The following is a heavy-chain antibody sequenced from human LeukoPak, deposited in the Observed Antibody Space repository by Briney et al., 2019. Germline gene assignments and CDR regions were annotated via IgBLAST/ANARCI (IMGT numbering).Heavy chain of an antibody. J-gene: IGHJ4*02. Sequence: GGSLRLSCAASGFTFSSYWMSWVRQAPGKGLEWISGIFGSGGSPHYADSVKGRFTISRDNFQNTVYLQLGSLRVEDTAVYYCGKTTVGYSSGRYPGWPVDYWGQGALVTVSS. CDR3: GKTTVGYSSGRYPGWPVDY. CDR2: IFGSGGSP. CDR1: GFTFSSYW. D-gene: IGHD2-15*01. V-gene: IGHV3-23*01.